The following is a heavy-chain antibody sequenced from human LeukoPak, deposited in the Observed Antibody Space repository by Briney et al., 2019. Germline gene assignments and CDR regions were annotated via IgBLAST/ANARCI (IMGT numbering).Heavy chain of an antibody. J-gene: IGHJ4*02. V-gene: IGHV1-46*01. CDR2: INPSGGST. CDR1: GYTFTSYY. Sequence: ASVKVSCKASGYTFTSYYMHWVRQAPGEGLEWMGIINPSGGSTSYAQKFQGRVTMTRDMSTSTVYMELSSLRSEDTAVYYCARVELGYCSGGSCYQEVHFDYWGQGTLVTVSS. CDR3: ARVELGYCSGGSCYQEVHFDY. D-gene: IGHD2-15*01.